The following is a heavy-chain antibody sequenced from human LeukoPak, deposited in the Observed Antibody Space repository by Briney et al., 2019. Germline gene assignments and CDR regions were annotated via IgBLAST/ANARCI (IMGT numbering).Heavy chain of an antibody. Sequence: SETLSLTCTVSGGSMSPYHWVWIRQPPGKGLEWTGYIYYSGSTNYNPSLKSRVTISVDTSKNQFSLKLSSVTAADTAIYYCARAVSGRFDCWGQGTLVTVSS. D-gene: IGHD6-19*01. CDR3: ARAVSGRFDC. CDR1: GGSMSPYH. CDR2: IYYSGST. J-gene: IGHJ4*02. V-gene: IGHV4-59*08.